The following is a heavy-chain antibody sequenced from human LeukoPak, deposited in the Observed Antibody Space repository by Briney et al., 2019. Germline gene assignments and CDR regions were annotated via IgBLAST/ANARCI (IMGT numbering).Heavy chain of an antibody. V-gene: IGHV1-46*01. D-gene: IGHD1-20*01. J-gene: IGHJ4*02. CDR1: GYTFTSYY. CDR3: ARERRDRITGASLRPLDY. Sequence: ASVKVSCKASGYTFTSYYMHWVRQAPGQGLEWMGIINPSGGSTSYAQKFQGRVTITADKSTSTAYMELSSLRSEDTAVYYCARERRDRITGASLRPLDYWGQGTLVTVSS. CDR2: INPSGGST.